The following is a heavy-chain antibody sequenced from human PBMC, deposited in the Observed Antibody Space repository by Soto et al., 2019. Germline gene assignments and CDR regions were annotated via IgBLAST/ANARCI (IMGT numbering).Heavy chain of an antibody. V-gene: IGHV5-51*01. CDR1: GYSFTDYW. D-gene: IGHD4-17*01. J-gene: IGHJ4*02. CDR2: IDPGDSDP. Sequence: VQSLKISCNPSGYSFTDYWIGWVRQVPGKGMEYMALIDPGDSDPRYSPSFQGQVTISVDKSTRTAYLQWSSLKASDTAMYYCARTTTFDYWGQGTLVTV. CDR3: ARTTTFDY.